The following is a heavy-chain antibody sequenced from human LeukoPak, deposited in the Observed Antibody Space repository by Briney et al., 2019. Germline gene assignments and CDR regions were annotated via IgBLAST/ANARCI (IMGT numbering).Heavy chain of an antibody. V-gene: IGHV1-2*02. J-gene: IGHJ5*02. CDR3: ARDGYCSGGSCYSLWFDP. CDR2: INPNSGGT. CDR1: GYTFTGYY. Sequence: ASVKVSCKASGYTFTGYYMHWVRQAPGQGLEWMGWINPNSGGTNYAQKFQGRVTMTRDTSISTAYMELSRLRSDDTAVYYCARDGYCSGGSCYSLWFDPWGQGTLVTVSS. D-gene: IGHD2-15*01.